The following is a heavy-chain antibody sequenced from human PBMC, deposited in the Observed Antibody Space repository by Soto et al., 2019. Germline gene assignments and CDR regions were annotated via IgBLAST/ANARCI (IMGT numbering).Heavy chain of an antibody. J-gene: IGHJ3*02. CDR2: ISGSGGDT. V-gene: IGHV3-23*01. D-gene: IGHD1-20*01. CDR3: AKNLGSHNVFDI. CDR1: GFTFSNYA. Sequence: GGALRLSCAASGFTFSNYAMNWVRQGPGKGPEWVPSISGSGGDTHYTNSVKGRFTISRDNSKNTLYLQMDSLTGEDTALYYCAKNLGSHNVFDIWGQGTVVTVSS.